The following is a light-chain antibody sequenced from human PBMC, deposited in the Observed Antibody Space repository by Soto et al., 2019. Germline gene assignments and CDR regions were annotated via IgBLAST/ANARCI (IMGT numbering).Light chain of an antibody. J-gene: IGKJ1*01. CDR3: QPYGSSPQT. V-gene: IGKV3-20*01. Sequence: EIVLTQSPGTLSLSPGERATLSCRASQSVSSSYLAWYQQKPGQAPRLLISGASSRATGIPDRLSGSGSGTDFTLTISRLEPEDFEVYYCQPYGSSPQTLGQGTKVDIK. CDR2: GAS. CDR1: QSVSSSY.